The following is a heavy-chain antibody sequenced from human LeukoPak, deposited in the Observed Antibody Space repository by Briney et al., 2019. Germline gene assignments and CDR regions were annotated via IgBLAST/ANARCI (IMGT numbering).Heavy chain of an antibody. CDR2: IYTSGST. D-gene: IGHD6-6*01. CDR3: ARLSSLANIAARGRTWLDP. V-gene: IGHV4-4*07. CDR1: GGSISSYY. J-gene: IGHJ5*02. Sequence: SETLSLTCTVSGGSISSYYWSWIRQPAGKGLEWIGRIYTSGSTNNNPSLKSRVTMSVDTSKNQFSLKLSSVTAADTAVYYCARLSSLANIAARGRTWLDPWGQGSLVTVSS.